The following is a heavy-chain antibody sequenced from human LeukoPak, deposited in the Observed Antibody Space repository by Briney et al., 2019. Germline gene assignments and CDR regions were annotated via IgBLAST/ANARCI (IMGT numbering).Heavy chain of an antibody. D-gene: IGHD3-3*01. Sequence: SQTLSLTCTVSGGSISSGDYYCNWSRQPPGKGLEWIGYIYYSGSTYYNPSLKSRVTISVDTSKNQFSLKLSSVTAADTALYYCARDFGVIIGSAFDIWGQGTMVTVSS. V-gene: IGHV4-30-4*08. J-gene: IGHJ3*02. CDR3: ARDFGVIIGSAFDI. CDR2: IYYSGST. CDR1: GGSISSGDYY.